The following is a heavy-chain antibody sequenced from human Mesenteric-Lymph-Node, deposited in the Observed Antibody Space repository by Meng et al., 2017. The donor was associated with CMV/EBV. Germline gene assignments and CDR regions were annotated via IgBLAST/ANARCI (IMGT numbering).Heavy chain of an antibody. D-gene: IGHD3-10*01. CDR1: GFAFSDYY. V-gene: IGHV3-11*01. CDR3: ARVVGGSAFWYFEL. CDR2: ISASGGNI. J-gene: IGHJ2*01. Sequence: VSGFAFSDYYMSWIRQAPGKGLEWLSFISASGGNIWYADSVRGRFTFSRDNAKNSLYLQMNSLRTEDTAVYYCARVVGGSAFWYFELWGRGTLVTVSS.